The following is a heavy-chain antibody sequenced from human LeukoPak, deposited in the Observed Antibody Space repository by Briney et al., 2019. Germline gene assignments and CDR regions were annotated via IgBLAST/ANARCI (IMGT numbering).Heavy chain of an antibody. V-gene: IGHV4-39*02. D-gene: IGHD4-23*01. CDR1: GGSISSSSYY. J-gene: IGHJ4*02. CDR2: IYYSGST. CDR3: ARDLLNEGNHLDY. Sequence: SETLSLTCTVSGGSISSSSYYWGWIRQPPGKGLEWIGSIYYSGSTYYNPSLKSRVTISVDTSKNQFSLKLSSVTAADTAVYYCARDLLNEGNHLDYWGQGTLVAVSS.